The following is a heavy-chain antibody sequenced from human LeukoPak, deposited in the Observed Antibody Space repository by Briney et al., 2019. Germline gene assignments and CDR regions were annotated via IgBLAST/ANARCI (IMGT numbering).Heavy chain of an antibody. J-gene: IGHJ5*02. Sequence: PSQTLSLTCTVSGGSISSGGYYWSWIRQHPGKGLEWIGYIYYSGSTYYNPSLKSRVTISVDTSKNQFSLKLSSVTAADTAVYYCARAGGRIAARRVWFDPWGQGTLVTVSS. D-gene: IGHD6-6*01. CDR1: GGSISSGGYY. V-gene: IGHV4-31*03. CDR2: IYYSGST. CDR3: ARAGGRIAARRVWFDP.